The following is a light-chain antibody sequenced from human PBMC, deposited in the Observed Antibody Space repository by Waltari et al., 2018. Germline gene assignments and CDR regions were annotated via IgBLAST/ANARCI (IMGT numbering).Light chain of an antibody. CDR2: GAA. V-gene: IGKV3-20*01. J-gene: IGKJ1*01. CDR3: QHYGSSKT. Sequence: EIVLTQSPGTPSLSPGERATLSCRASQSVSSSYLAWYQQKPGQAPRRLIYGAASRATGIPDRFSGSWSGTDFTLTISRLEPEDFAVYYCQHYGSSKTFGQGTKVEIK. CDR1: QSVSSSY.